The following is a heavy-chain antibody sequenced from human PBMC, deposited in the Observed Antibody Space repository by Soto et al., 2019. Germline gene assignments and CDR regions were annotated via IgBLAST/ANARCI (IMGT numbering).Heavy chain of an antibody. CDR1: GGSFCGYY. CDR3: AMWQQLAASFDSHDY. CDR2: INHSGST. V-gene: IGHV4-34*01. Sequence: QVQLQQWGAGLLKPSETLSLTCAVYGGSFCGYYWSWIRQPPGKGLEWIGEINHSGSTNYNPSLKSRVTISVDTSKNQFSLKLSSVTAADTAVYYCAMWQQLAASFDSHDYWGQGTLVTVSS. D-gene: IGHD6-13*01. J-gene: IGHJ4*02.